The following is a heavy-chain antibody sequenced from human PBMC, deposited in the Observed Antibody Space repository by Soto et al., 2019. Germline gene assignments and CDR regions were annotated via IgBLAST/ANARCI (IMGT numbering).Heavy chain of an antibody. J-gene: IGHJ6*01. V-gene: IGHV5-10-1*01. CDR3: ARRSDLRMDV. CDR2: IVPIASYT. Sequence: GASEKRSDEGCVYKESTRRMSWCRQVPGKGLEWVGRIVPIASYTSYSPSFQRPVTISVDKSISTAYLQWSNLRASDTAMYYCARRSDLRMDVWGQATT. CDR1: VYKESTRR.